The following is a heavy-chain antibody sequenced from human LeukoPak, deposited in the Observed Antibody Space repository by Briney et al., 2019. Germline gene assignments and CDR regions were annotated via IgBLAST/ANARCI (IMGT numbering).Heavy chain of an antibody. D-gene: IGHD3-10*01. CDR2: INHSGST. J-gene: IGHJ4*02. CDR1: GGSFSGYY. Sequence: SETLSLTCAVYGGSFSGYYWSWIRQPPGKELEWIGEINHSGSTNYNPSLKSRVTISVDTSKNQFSLKLSSVTAADTAVYYCARVRGRRYYGSGSSDYWGQGTLVTVPS. V-gene: IGHV4-34*01. CDR3: ARVRGRRYYGSGSSDY.